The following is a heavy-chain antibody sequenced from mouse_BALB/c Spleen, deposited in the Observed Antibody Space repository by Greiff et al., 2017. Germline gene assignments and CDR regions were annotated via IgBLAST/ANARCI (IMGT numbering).Heavy chain of an antibody. V-gene: IGHV1S126*01. CDR1: GYSFTSYW. CDR2: IDPSDSET. Sequence: VQLQQSGPQLVRPGASVKISCKASGYSFTSYWMHWVKQRPGQGLEWIGMIDPSDSETRLNQKFKDKATLTVDKSSSTAYMQLSSPTSEDSAVYYCARWYYGSSYGWYFDVWGAGTTVTVSS. CDR3: ARWYYGSSYGWYFDV. J-gene: IGHJ1*01. D-gene: IGHD1-1*01.